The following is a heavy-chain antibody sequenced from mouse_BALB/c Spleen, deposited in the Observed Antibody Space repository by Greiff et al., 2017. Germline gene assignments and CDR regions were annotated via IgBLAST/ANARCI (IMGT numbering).Heavy chain of an antibody. CDR3: TREGGDYYAMDY. CDR2: ISSGGSYT. CDR1: GFTFSSYT. Sequence: EVKLMESGGGLVKPGGSLKISCAASGFTFSSYTMSWVRQTPEKRLEWVATISSGGSYTYYPDSVKGRFTISRDNAKNTLYLQMSSLKSEDTAMYYCTREGGDYYAMDYWGQGTSVTVAS. V-gene: IGHV5-6-4*01. J-gene: IGHJ4*01.